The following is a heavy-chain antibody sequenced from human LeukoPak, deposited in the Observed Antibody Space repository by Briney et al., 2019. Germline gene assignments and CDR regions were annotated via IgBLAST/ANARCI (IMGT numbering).Heavy chain of an antibody. Sequence: APVKVSCKASGYTFTGYYMHWVRQAPGQGLEWMGWINPNSGGTNYAQKFQGRVTMTRDTSISTAYMELSRLRSDDTAVYYCARVVAVAGTSAFDIWGQGTMVTVSS. CDR2: INPNSGGT. CDR1: GYTFTGYY. CDR3: ARVVAVAGTSAFDI. J-gene: IGHJ3*02. D-gene: IGHD6-19*01. V-gene: IGHV1-2*02.